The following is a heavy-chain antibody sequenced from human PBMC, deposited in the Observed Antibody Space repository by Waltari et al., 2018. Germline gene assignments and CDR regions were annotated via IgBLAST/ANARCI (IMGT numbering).Heavy chain of an antibody. J-gene: IGHJ6*02. V-gene: IGHV3-13*01. CDR1: GFPFSSND. D-gene: IGHD2-15*01. Sequence: EVQLVESGGGLVQPGGSLRRYCSASGFPFSSNDMHWVRQATGKGLEWVSAISSTGDTYYAASVRGRFTISRENAQRSVYLQMNSLRAGDTALYYCATISSVAIHWGQGTTVTVSS. CDR3: ATISSVAIH. CDR2: ISSTGDT.